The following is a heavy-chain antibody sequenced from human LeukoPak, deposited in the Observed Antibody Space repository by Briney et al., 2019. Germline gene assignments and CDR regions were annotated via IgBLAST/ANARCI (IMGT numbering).Heavy chain of an antibody. D-gene: IGHD6-19*01. Sequence: ASVKVSCKASGYTFTGYYMHWVRQAPGQGLKWMGWINPNSGGTNYAQKFQGRVTMTRDTSISTAYMELSRLRSDDTAVYYCARAIPGIAVAGPNYWGQGTLVTVSS. V-gene: IGHV1-2*02. CDR3: ARAIPGIAVAGPNY. CDR1: GYTFTGYY. J-gene: IGHJ4*02. CDR2: INPNSGGT.